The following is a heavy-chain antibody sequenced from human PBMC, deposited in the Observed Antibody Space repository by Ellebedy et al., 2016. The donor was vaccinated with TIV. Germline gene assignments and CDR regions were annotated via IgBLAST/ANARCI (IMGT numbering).Heavy chain of an antibody. CDR2: IYSVSST. CDR1: GFTVSDNY. D-gene: IGHD2-15*01. V-gene: IGHV3-53*01. Sequence: PGGSLRLSCAASGFTVSDNYMSWVRQAPGKGLEWLSVIYSVSSTYYADSVKGRFTISRDNSKNTLFLQMNSLGAEDTAVYYCAREGLCRGVSCYPGYFDYWGQGALVTVSS. CDR3: AREGLCRGVSCYPGYFDY. J-gene: IGHJ4*02.